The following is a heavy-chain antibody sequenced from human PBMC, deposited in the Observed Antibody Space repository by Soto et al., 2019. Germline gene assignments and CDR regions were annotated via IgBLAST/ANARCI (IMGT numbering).Heavy chain of an antibody. CDR2: ISSSSSYI. Sequence: GGSLRLSCAASGFTFSSYSMNWVRQAPGKGLEWVSSISSSSSYIYYADSVKGRFTISRDNAKNSLYLQMNSLRAEDTAVYYCARGGSHTAYYDFWSGYYDAFDIWGQGTMVTVSS. CDR1: GFTFSSYS. J-gene: IGHJ3*02. D-gene: IGHD3-3*01. V-gene: IGHV3-21*01. CDR3: ARGGSHTAYYDFWSGYYDAFDI.